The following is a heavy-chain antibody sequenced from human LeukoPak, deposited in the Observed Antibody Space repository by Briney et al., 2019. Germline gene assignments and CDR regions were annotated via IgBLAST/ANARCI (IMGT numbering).Heavy chain of an antibody. CDR1: GFTFSSYA. J-gene: IGHJ4*02. V-gene: IGHV3-23*01. CDR2: ISGSGGST. CDR3: AKDRGLALYYFDY. Sequence: PGGSLRLFCAASGFTFSSYAMSWVRQAPGKGLEWVSAISGSGGSTYYADSVKGRFTISRDNSKNTLYLQMNSLRAEDTAVYYCAKDRGLALYYFDYWGQGTLVTVSS.